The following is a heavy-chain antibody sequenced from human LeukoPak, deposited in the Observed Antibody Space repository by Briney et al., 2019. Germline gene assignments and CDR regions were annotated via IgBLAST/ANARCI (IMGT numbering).Heavy chain of an antibody. CDR3: ARDRDRMVRGVIGY. Sequence: ASVKVSCKASGYTFTGYYMHWVRQAPGQGLEWMGRINPNSGGTNYAQKLQGRVTMTRDTSIRTAYMELSRLRSDDTAVYYCARDRDRMVRGVIGYWGQGTLVTVSS. V-gene: IGHV1-2*06. D-gene: IGHD3-10*01. J-gene: IGHJ4*02. CDR1: GYTFTGYY. CDR2: INPNSGGT.